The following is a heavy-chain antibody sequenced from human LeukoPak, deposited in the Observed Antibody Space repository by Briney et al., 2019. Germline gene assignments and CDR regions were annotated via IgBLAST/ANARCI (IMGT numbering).Heavy chain of an antibody. CDR3: ARGPMVRGVYYFDP. J-gene: IGHJ5*02. V-gene: IGHV4-31*03. CDR1: GGSISSGGYY. CDR2: IYYSGST. D-gene: IGHD3-10*01. Sequence: SQTPSLTCTVSGGSISSGGYYWSWIRQHPGKGLEWIGYIYYSGSTYYNPSLKSRVTISVDTSKNQLSLKLSSVTAADTAVYYCARGPMVRGVYYFDPWGQGTLVTVSS.